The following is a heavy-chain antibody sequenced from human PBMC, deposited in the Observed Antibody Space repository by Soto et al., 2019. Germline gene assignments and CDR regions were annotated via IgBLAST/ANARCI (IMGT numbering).Heavy chain of an antibody. CDR2: ISYDGSNK. J-gene: IGHJ4*02. CDR1: GFTFSSYG. Sequence: GGSLRLSCAASGFTFSSYGMHWVRQAPGKGLEWVAVISYDGSNKYYADSVKGRFTISRDNSKNTLYLQMNSLRAEDTAVYYCAKLEGRDGYNFSYWGQGTLVTVSS. CDR3: AKLEGRDGYNFSY. V-gene: IGHV3-30*18. D-gene: IGHD5-12*01.